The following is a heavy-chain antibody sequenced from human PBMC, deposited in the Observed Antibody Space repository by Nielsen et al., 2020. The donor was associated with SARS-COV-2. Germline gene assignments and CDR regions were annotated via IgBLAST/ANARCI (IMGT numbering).Heavy chain of an antibody. V-gene: IGHV3-53*01. CDR3: VRDKDSTTENLRMDV. Sequence: GESLKLSCAASGFTVSRNYMSWVRQAPGKGLAWVSVIHEDGSSYYADSVEGRFTISRDNSKNILDLHMNSLRAADPAVYYCVRDKDSTTENLRMDVWGQGTTVTVSS. CDR1: GFTVSRNY. J-gene: IGHJ6*02. D-gene: IGHD4-17*01. CDR2: IHEDGSS.